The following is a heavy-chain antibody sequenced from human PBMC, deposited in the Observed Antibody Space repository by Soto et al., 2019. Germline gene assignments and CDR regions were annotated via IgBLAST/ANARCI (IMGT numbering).Heavy chain of an antibody. V-gene: IGHV4-30-2*01. CDR2: IFPSGTT. J-gene: IGHJ4*02. CDR3: ARSREFDY. Sequence: SETLSVACGVSGGSVSIAIDSWNWIRQPPGKGLEWIGYIFPSGTTYYNPSLKSRVTISIDVSKNQFSLSLRSLTAADTAVYYCARSREFDYWSQGTLVTVSS. CDR1: GGSVSIAIDS.